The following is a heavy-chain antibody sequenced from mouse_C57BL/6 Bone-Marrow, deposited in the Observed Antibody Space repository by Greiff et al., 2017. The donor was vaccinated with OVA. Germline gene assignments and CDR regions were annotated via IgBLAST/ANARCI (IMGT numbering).Heavy chain of an antibody. CDR2: IDPEDGET. CDR1: GFNIKDYY. J-gene: IGHJ1*03. CDR3: ARCYYGSSPYWYFDV. V-gene: IGHV14-2*01. Sequence: VQLKESGAELVKPGASVKLSCTASGFNIKDYYMHWVKQRTEQGLEWIGRIDPEDGETKYAPKFQGKATITADTSSNTAYLQLSSLTSEDTAVYYCARCYYGSSPYWYFDVWGTGTTVTVSS. D-gene: IGHD1-1*01.